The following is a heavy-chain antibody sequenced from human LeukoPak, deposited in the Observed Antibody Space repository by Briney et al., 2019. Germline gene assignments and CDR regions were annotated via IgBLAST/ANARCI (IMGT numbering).Heavy chain of an antibody. CDR1: GGSISSSSCY. D-gene: IGHD6-13*01. CDR2: IYYSGST. J-gene: IGHJ4*02. CDR3: ARHDSSSWSSFDY. V-gene: IGHV4-39*01. Sequence: SETLSLTCTVSGGSISSSSCYWGWIRQPPGKGLEWIGSIYYSGSTYYNPSLKSRVTISVDASKNQFSLKLSSVTAADTAVYYCARHDSSSWSSFDYWGQGTLVTVSS.